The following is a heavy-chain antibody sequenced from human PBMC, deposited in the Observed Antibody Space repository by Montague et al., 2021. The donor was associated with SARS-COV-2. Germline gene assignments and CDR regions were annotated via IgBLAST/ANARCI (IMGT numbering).Heavy chain of an antibody. J-gene: IGHJ4*02. V-gene: IGHV4-4*07. D-gene: IGHD3-10*01. CDR1: GGSISSYY. Sequence: SETLSLTCTVSGGSISSYYWSWIRQSAGKGLEWIGRLYITGSTNYNSALEGRVTMSVDTSRNQFYLKLTSVTAADTAVYYCASIPTRLNRVRGVIDNWGQGVLVTVSS. CDR2: LYITGST. CDR3: ASIPTRLNRVRGVIDN.